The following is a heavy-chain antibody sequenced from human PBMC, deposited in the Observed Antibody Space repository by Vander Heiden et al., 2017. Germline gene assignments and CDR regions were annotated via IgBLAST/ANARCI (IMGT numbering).Heavy chain of an antibody. Sequence: EVPLAQSGAEVNKPGSTLKISCKASAYIFTTYWSGGVRQMPGKGLEWVGIIYPGDSDTRYSPSFRGQVTISVDKSNRTAFLQWSSLKASDSAMYYCARRRARGGYGMDVWGRGTTVIVSS. CDR3: ARRRARGGYGMDV. CDR2: IYPGDSDT. D-gene: IGHD3-16*01. J-gene: IGHJ6*02. CDR1: AYIFTTYW. V-gene: IGHV5-51*01.